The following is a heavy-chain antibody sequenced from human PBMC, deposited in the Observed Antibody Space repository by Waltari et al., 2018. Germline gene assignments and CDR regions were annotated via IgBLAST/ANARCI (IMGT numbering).Heavy chain of an antibody. D-gene: IGHD2-15*01. CDR3: ARGENGGNEAFDY. J-gene: IGHJ4*02. CDR1: GGSFSGYY. V-gene: IGHV4-34*01. Sequence: QVQLQQWGAGLLKPSETLSLTCAVYGGSFSGYYCSWIRQPPGKGLEWIGEINHSGSTNYNPSLKSRVTISVDTSKNQFSLKLSSVTAADTAVYYCARGENGGNEAFDYWGQGTLVTVSS. CDR2: INHSGST.